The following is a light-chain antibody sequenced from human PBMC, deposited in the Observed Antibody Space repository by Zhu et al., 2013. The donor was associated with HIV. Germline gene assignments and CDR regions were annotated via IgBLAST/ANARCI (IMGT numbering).Light chain of an antibody. CDR3: SSYAGSDTFVL. V-gene: IGLV2-14*01. J-gene: IGLJ2*01. CDR1: SSDVGGYNY. CDR2: EVS. Sequence: QSALTQPASVSGSPGQSITISCAGTSSDVGGYNYVSWYQQHPGKAPKLMIYEVSNRPSGVSNRFSGSKSGNTASLTISGLRTEDEADYYCSSYAGSDTFVLFGGGTKVTVL.